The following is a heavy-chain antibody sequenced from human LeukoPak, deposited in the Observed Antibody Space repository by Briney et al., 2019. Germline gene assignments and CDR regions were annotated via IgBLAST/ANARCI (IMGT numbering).Heavy chain of an antibody. Sequence: SETLSLTCTVSGGSISSSSYYWGWIRQPPGKGLEWIGSIYYSGSTYYNPSLKSRATISVDTSKNQFSLKLSSVTAADTAVYYCARRGITGTIGYVDYWGQGTLVTVS. J-gene: IGHJ4*02. CDR2: IYYSGST. CDR1: GGSISSSSYY. D-gene: IGHD1-20*01. CDR3: ARRGITGTIGYVDY. V-gene: IGHV4-39*01.